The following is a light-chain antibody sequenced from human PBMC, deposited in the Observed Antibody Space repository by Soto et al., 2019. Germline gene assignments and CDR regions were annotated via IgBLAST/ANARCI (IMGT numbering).Light chain of an antibody. Sequence: EVVMAQSPATLSVSPGEGVTLSCRASQGIGDTLAWYQHKPGQTPRLLIYDTSTRATGVPARFSGSGSGTDFTLTIRSLQPEDSATYYCQQSYSTPWTFGQGTKVDIK. J-gene: IGKJ1*01. V-gene: IGKV3-15*01. CDR2: DTS. CDR1: QGIGDT. CDR3: QQSYSTPWT.